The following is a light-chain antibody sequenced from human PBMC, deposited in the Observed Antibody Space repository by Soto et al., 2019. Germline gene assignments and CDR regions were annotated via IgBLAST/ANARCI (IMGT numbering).Light chain of an antibody. J-gene: IGLJ1*01. CDR1: SSNIGAGYD. V-gene: IGLV1-40*01. CDR2: GNT. CDR3: QSYDSSLSGFYV. Sequence: QSVLTQPTSVSGAPGQRVTISCTGSSSNIGAGYDVHWYQQLPGTAPKLLIYGNTNRPSGVPDRFSGSKSGTSASLAITWLQAEDEADYYCQSYDSSLSGFYVFGAGTKLTVL.